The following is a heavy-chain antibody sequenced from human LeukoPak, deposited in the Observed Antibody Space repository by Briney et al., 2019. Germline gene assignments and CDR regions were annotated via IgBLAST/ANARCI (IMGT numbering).Heavy chain of an antibody. J-gene: IGHJ4*02. CDR3: ARHRSGWLQSSFDY. CDR1: GYSVTSGYY. V-gene: IGHV4-38-2*02. CDR2: IYHSGST. D-gene: IGHD5-24*01. Sequence: SETLSLTCTVSGYSVTSGYYWAWIRQPPGKGLEWIGSIYHSGSTYYNPSLKSRVTISVDTSKNQFSLKLSSVTAADTAVYYCARHRSGWLQSSFDYWGQGTLVTVSS.